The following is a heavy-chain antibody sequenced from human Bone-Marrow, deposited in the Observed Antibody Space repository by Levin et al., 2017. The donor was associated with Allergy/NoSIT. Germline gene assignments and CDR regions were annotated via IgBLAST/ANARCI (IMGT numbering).Heavy chain of an antibody. CDR2: ISYTGST. D-gene: IGHD2-8*01. V-gene: IGHV4-59*01. CDR3: TRDQVFYGVDV. J-gene: IGHJ6*02. CDR1: GGSIKNSR. Sequence: SQTLSLTCSVSGGSIKNSRWSWIRQSPGKGLDWIGYISYTGSTKYNPSLRSRVSMSVDTSNNQISLNVTSVTAADTATYFCTRDQVFYGVDVWGQGTSVTVSS.